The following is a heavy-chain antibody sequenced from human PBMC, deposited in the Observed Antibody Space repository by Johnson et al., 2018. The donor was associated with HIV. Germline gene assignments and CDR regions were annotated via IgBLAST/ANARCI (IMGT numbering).Heavy chain of an antibody. CDR1: GFTFSSYG. CDR3: ARHPLGWDAFDI. Sequence: QVQLVESGGGVVQPGRSLRLSCTASGFTFSSYGIHWVRQAPGKGLEWVALIWYDGSNKYYADSVKGRFTISRDNSKNTLYLQMNSLRAEDTAVYYCARHPLGWDAFDIWGQGTMVTVSS. CDR2: IWYDGSNK. J-gene: IGHJ3*02. V-gene: IGHV3-33*01.